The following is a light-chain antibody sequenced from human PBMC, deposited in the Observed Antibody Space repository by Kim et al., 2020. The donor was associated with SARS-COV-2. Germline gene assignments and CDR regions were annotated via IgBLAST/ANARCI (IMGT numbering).Light chain of an antibody. J-gene: IGLJ1*01. CDR2: GNT. CDR3: QSYDTGLSGFV. V-gene: IGLV1-40*01. CDR1: SSNLGAGYD. Sequence: RVTSSCTGSSSNLGAGYDVHWYQHLPGTAPKLVIFGNTNRPSGVPDRFSGSKSGTSASLAITGLQAEDEADYYCQSYDTGLSGFVFGTGTKVTVL.